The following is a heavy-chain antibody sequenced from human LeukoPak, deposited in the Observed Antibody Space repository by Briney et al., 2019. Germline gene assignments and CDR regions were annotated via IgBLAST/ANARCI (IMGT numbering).Heavy chain of an antibody. Sequence: GASVKVSCKASGYTFTGYYMYWVRQAPGQGLEWMGWINPNSGGTNYAQKFQGRVTMTRDTSISTAYMELSRLRSDDTAGYYCARVGRRSGQAVGAYDYWGQGTLVTVSS. CDR1: GYTFTGYY. CDR3: ARVGRRSGQAVGAYDY. J-gene: IGHJ4*02. V-gene: IGHV1-2*02. CDR2: INPNSGGT. D-gene: IGHD1-26*01.